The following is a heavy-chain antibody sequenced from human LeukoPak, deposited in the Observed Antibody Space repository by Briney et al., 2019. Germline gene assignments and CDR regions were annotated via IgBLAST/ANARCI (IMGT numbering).Heavy chain of an antibody. Sequence: PGGSLRLSCAASGFTFSSYSMNWVRQAPGKWLEWVSSISSSSSYIYYADSVKGRFTISRDNAKNSLYLQMNSLRAEDTAVYYCASAFDYDFWSGYDDWGQGTLATVSS. CDR2: ISSSSSYI. J-gene: IGHJ4*02. CDR3: ASAFDYDFWSGYDD. CDR1: GFTFSSYS. D-gene: IGHD3-3*01. V-gene: IGHV3-21*01.